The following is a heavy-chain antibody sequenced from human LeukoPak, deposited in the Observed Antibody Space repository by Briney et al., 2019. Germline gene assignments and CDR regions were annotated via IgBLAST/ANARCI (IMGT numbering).Heavy chain of an antibody. Sequence: PSETLSLSCTVSGASISSYYWNWIRQSPGKGQEWIGYIHVSGGTSYDPSLKSRVTIAIDTSKNQFSLKLSSVTAADTAVYYCARGTSTVVTPNYYYYSMDVWGKGTTVTVSS. D-gene: IGHD4-23*01. V-gene: IGHV4-4*09. CDR2: IHVSGGT. CDR1: GASISSYY. J-gene: IGHJ6*03. CDR3: ARGTSTVVTPNYYYYSMDV.